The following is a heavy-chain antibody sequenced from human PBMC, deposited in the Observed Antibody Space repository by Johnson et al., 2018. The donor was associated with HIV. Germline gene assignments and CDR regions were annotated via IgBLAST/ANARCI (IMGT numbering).Heavy chain of an antibody. CDR3: ARDSGSYQGAFDI. D-gene: IGHD1-26*01. CDR1: GFSFSRYW. J-gene: IGHJ3*02. Sequence: MLLVESGGGLVQPGGSLRLSCTVSGFSFSRYWMGWVRQAPGKGLEWVANIKQDGSEKYYVDSMKGRFTISRDNAKNSLYLQMNSLRAEDTAVYYCARDSGSYQGAFDIWGQGTMVTVSS. CDR2: IKQDGSEK. V-gene: IGHV3-7*01.